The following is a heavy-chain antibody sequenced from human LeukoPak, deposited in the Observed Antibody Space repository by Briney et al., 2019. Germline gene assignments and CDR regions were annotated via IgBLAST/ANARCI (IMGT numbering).Heavy chain of an antibody. CDR2: ISSSGSYI. D-gene: IGHD6-13*01. J-gene: IGHJ4*02. CDR1: GFTFNSYS. V-gene: IGHV3-21*01. CDR3: ARNSAGKSGYYFDY. Sequence: GGSLRLSCAASGFTFNSYSMNWVRQAPGKGLEWVSSISSSGSYIYYADSVKGRFTISRDNAKNSLYLQMNSLRAEDTAVYYCARNSAGKSGYYFDYWGQGTLVTVSS.